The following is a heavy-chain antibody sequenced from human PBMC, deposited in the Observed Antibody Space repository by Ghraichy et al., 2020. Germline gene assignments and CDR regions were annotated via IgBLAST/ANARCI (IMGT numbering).Heavy chain of an antibody. Sequence: GGSPRLSCAASGFTFSSYWMHWVRQAPGKGLVWVSRIKNDGSSTNYADSVKGRFTISRDNAKNTLYLQMNSLRAEDTAVYYCARGLGTYQFDYWGQGTLVTVSS. D-gene: IGHD7-27*01. CDR1: GFTFSSYW. CDR2: IKNDGSST. V-gene: IGHV3-74*01. J-gene: IGHJ4*02. CDR3: ARGLGTYQFDY.